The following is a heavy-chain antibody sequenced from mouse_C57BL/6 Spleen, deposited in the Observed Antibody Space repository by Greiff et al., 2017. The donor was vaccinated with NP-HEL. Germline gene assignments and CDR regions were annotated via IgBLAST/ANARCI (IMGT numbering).Heavy chain of an antibody. J-gene: IGHJ2*01. CDR2: IYPRSGNT. CDR1: GYTFTSYG. D-gene: IGHD1-1*01. CDR3: ARRTTVVHYFDY. Sequence: VQLQQSGAELARPGASVKLSCKASGYTFTSYGISWVKQRTGQGLEWIGEIYPRSGNTYYTEKFKGKATLTADKSSSTAYMELRSLTSEDSAVYFCARRTTVVHYFDYWGQGTTLTVSS. V-gene: IGHV1-81*01.